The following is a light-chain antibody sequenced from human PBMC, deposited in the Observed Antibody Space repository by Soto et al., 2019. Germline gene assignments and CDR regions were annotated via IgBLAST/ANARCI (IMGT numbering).Light chain of an antibody. Sequence: EIVLTQSPGTLSLSPGERATLSCRASQTVTSNYFAWYQQRPGLAPRLLIYGTSSRATGIPDRFSGSGSGTDFTLTISRLDPEDFAVYYCQQYGGSRWTFGQGTKVEIK. J-gene: IGKJ1*01. CDR2: GTS. CDR1: QTVTSNY. V-gene: IGKV3-20*01. CDR3: QQYGGSRWT.